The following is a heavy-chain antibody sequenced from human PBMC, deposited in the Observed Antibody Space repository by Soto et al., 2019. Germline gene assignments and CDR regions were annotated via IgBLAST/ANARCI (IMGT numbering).Heavy chain of an antibody. CDR3: AKVLMGPYGGNDYFDY. J-gene: IGHJ4*02. V-gene: IGHV3-23*01. CDR2: ISGSGGST. D-gene: IGHD4-17*01. CDR1: GFTFSSYA. Sequence: GGSLRLSCAASGFTFSSYAMSWVRQAPGKGLEWVSAISGSGGSTYYADSVKGRFTISRDNSKNTLYLQMNSLRAEDTAVYYCAKVLMGPYGGNDYFDYWGQGTLVTVSS.